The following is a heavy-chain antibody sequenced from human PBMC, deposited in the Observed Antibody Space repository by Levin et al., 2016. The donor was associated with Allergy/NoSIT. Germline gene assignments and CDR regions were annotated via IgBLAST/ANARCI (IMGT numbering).Heavy chain of an antibody. J-gene: IGHJ4*02. Sequence: GESLKISCAASGFTFTSYAMSWVRQAPGKGLEWVSTITSHSGSTYYGDSVKGRFTISRDNSKNTLYLHMNSLRAEDTAVYYCATRPHETIPAPLDWWGQGTLVTVSS. V-gene: IGHV3-23*01. CDR3: ATRPHETIPAPLDW. D-gene: IGHD2-2*02. CDR1: GFTFTSYA. CDR2: ITSHSGST.